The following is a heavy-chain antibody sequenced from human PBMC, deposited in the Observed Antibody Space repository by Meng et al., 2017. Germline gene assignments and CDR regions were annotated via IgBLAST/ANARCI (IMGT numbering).Heavy chain of an antibody. CDR2: INTYNGKT. Sequence: QGQLVQLGAEVKKPGVSVKVACDASAYSLSSDGFSWVRQAPGQGLEWLGWINTYNGKTDYAHKFQDRVTLTTDTFTNTAYMELRSLRSDDTAVYYCATRGNPYLNCWGQGTLVTVFS. V-gene: IGHV1-18*01. CDR3: ATRGNPYLNC. CDR1: AYSLSSDG. J-gene: IGHJ4*02.